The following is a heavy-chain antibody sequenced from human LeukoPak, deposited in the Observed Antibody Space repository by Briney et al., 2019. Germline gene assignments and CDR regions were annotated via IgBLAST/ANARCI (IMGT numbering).Heavy chain of an antibody. CDR2: IYENGGTT. J-gene: IGHJ4*02. V-gene: IGHV3-23*01. CDR3: AKDFRIGYSAHFDY. CDR1: GFTFRSHA. Sequence: GGSLRLSCVGSGFTFRSHAMSWVRQAPEKGLEFVSGIYENGGTTYYADSVKGRFSISRDNSKNTLYLQMDGLRGEDTAVYYCAKDFRIGYSAHFDYWGQGALVTVSS. D-gene: IGHD2-21*01.